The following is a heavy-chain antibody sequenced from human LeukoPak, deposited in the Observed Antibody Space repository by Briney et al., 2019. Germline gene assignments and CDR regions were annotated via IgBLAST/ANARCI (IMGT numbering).Heavy chain of an antibody. CDR3: AGLWAVTYYYDSSGYYADY. J-gene: IGHJ4*02. D-gene: IGHD3-22*01. CDR2: IYYSGST. V-gene: IGHV4-39*01. CDR1: GGSISSSRYY. Sequence: SEALSLTCTVSGGSISSSRYYWGWIRQPPGKGLEWIGSIYYSGSTYYNPSLKSRVTISVDTSKNQFSLKLSSVTAADTAVYYCAGLWAVTYYYDSSGYYADYWGQGTLVTVSS.